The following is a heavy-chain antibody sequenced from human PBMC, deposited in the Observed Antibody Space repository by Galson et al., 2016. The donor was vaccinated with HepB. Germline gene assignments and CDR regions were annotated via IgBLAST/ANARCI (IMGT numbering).Heavy chain of an antibody. Sequence: SLRLSCAASGFTFKFYWMSWVRQASGKGLEWVANIKEDGSAKYYVDSVKGRFTISRDDPRNSVYLQMNSLRAEDTAVYYCARQYCSSTKCYTDVFDIWGQGTMVTVSS. CDR3: ARQYCSSTKCYTDVFDI. J-gene: IGHJ3*02. CDR2: IKEDGSAK. CDR1: GFTFKFYW. V-gene: IGHV3-7*01. D-gene: IGHD2-2*02.